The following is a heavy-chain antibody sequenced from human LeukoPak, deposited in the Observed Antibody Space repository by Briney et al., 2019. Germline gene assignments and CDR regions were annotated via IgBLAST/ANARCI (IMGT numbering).Heavy chain of an antibody. D-gene: IGHD2-15*01. CDR1: GITFSRYA. CDR3: ATATVDWYLDY. V-gene: IGHV3-30-3*01. Sequence: PGGSLRLSCAASGITFSRYAMHWVRQAPGKGLEWVAVISSDGGNRHYADSVRGQFTISRDNSKNTLYLQMNTLRDDDTVVYYCATATVDWYLDYWGQGTLVSVSS. CDR2: ISSDGGNR. J-gene: IGHJ4*01.